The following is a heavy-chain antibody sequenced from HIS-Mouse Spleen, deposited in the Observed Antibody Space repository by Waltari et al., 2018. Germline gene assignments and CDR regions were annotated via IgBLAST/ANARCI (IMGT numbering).Heavy chain of an antibody. J-gene: IGHJ5*02. CDR2: IYYSGST. Sequence: QLQLQESGPGLVKPSETLSLTCTVSGGSISSSSYYWGWIRQPPGKGLEWIGSIYYSGSTYYNPSLKSRVTISVDPSKNQFSLKLSSVTAADTAVYYCATFIAAAGTGHNWFDPWGQGTLVTVSS. CDR1: GGSISSSSYY. V-gene: IGHV4-39*07. CDR3: ATFIAAAGTGHNWFDP. D-gene: IGHD6-13*01.